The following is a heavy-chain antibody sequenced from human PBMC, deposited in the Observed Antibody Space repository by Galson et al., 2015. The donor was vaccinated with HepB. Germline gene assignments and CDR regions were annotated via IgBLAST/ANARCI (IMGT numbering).Heavy chain of an antibody. Sequence: SLRLSCAASGFTFSSYSMNWVRQAPGKGLEWVSYISSSSSTIYYADSVKGRFTISRDNAKNSLYLQMNSLRDEDTAVYYCARVDDYGDSEYYFDYWGQGTLVTVSS. J-gene: IGHJ4*02. V-gene: IGHV3-48*02. CDR3: ARVDDYGDSEYYFDY. D-gene: IGHD4-17*01. CDR2: ISSSSSTI. CDR1: GFTFSSYS.